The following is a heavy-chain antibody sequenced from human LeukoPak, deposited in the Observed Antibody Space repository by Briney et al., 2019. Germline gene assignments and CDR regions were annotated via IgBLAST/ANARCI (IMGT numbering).Heavy chain of an antibody. D-gene: IGHD3-10*01. CDR1: GGSISSGGYY. V-gene: IGHV4-31*03. CDR3: ARVWGWFGELFPFWFDP. CDR2: IYYSGST. Sequence: SETLSLTCTVSGGSISSGGYYWSWIRQHPGKGLEWIGYIYYSGSTYCNPSLKSRVTISVDTSKNQFSLKLSSVTAADTAVYYCARVWGWFGELFPFWFDPWGQGTLVTVSS. J-gene: IGHJ5*02.